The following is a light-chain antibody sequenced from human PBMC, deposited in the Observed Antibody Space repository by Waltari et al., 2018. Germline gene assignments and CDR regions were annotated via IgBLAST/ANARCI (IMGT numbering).Light chain of an antibody. CDR2: GNS. J-gene: IGLJ3*02. CDR1: RANIGAGYD. Sequence: QSVLTQPPSVSGAPGQRVTISCTGSRANIGAGYDVHWYPQLPGTAPKLLIYGNSNRPSGVPDRFSGSKSGTSASLAITGLQAEDEADYYCQSYDSSLVFGGGTKLTVL. CDR3: QSYDSSLV. V-gene: IGLV1-40*01.